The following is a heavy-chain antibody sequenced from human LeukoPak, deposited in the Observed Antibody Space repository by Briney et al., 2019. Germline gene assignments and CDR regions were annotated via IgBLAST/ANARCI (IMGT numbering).Heavy chain of an antibody. Sequence: PSETLSLTCTVSGYSISSGYYWGWIRQPPGKGLEWIGSIYHSGSTYYNPSLKSRVTISVDTSKNQFSLKLSSVTAADTAVYYCARVDVGSSSWTYYFDSWGQGALVTVSS. CDR3: ARVDVGSSSWTYYFDS. CDR1: GYSISSGYY. J-gene: IGHJ4*02. CDR2: IYHSGST. V-gene: IGHV4-38-2*02. D-gene: IGHD6-13*01.